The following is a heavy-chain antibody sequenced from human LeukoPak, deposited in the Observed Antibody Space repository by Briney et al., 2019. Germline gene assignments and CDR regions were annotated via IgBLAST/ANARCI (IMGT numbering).Heavy chain of an antibody. J-gene: IGHJ4*02. Sequence: SETLSLTCAVYGGSFSGYYWSWIRQPPGKGLEWIGEINHSGSTNYNPSLKSRVTISVDTSKNQFYLKLSSVTAADTAVYDCARGEGYGSGSYSAYWGQGTLVTVSS. V-gene: IGHV4-34*01. CDR3: ARGEGYGSGSYSAY. CDR2: INHSGST. D-gene: IGHD3-10*01. CDR1: GGSFSGYY.